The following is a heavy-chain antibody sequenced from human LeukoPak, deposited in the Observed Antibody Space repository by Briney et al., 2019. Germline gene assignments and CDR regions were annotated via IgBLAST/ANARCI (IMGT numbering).Heavy chain of an antibody. Sequence: GGSLRLSCAASGFTFNNAWMSWVRQTPGKGLEWVGRIKSKSDGGTIDYAAPVDGRFTISRDDSKNTLYLQMNSLKTEDTAVYYCTTWSAAHRAHWGQGTLVTVSS. CDR1: GFTFNNAW. CDR3: TTWSAAHRAH. CDR2: IKSKSDGGTI. V-gene: IGHV3-15*01. J-gene: IGHJ4*02. D-gene: IGHD2-15*01.